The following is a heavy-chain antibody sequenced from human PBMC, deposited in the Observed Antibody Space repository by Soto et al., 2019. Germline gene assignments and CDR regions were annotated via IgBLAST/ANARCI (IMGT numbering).Heavy chain of an antibody. Sequence: SETLSLTCTVSGGSISSSSYYWGWIRQPPGKGLEWIGSIYYSGSTYYNPSLKSRVTISVDTSKNQFSLKLSSVTAADTAVYYCARHFPLPITPFDGSNPPMNWFDPWGQGTLVTVSS. CDR2: IYYSGST. CDR1: GGSISSSSYY. D-gene: IGHD1-20*01. J-gene: IGHJ5*02. V-gene: IGHV4-39*01. CDR3: ARHFPLPITPFDGSNPPMNWFDP.